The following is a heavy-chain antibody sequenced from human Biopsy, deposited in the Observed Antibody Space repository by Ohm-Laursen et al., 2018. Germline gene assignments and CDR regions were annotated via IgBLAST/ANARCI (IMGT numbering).Heavy chain of an antibody. V-gene: IGHV4-59*02. D-gene: IGHD4-11*01. CDR1: GDSVTKYY. J-gene: IGHJ6*02. CDR2: IYYSVMT. Sequence: GTLSLTCTVSGDSVTKYYWSWIRQPPGKGLEWIGHIYYSVMTNYNPSLQSRVSISVDTSRNQVSLTLSSVTAADTAVYYWARDSGILNYGNFKYYHYYGMDVWGQGTKVTVSS. CDR3: ARDSGILNYGNFKYYHYYGMDV.